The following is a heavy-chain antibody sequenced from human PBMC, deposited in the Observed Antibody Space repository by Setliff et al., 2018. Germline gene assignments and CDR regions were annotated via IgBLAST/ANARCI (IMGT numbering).Heavy chain of an antibody. Sequence: WWSWVRQPPGKGLEWMGIIYPGDSDTRYSPSFQGQVTISADKSISTAYLQWSSLKASDTAMYYCARESYDSSGYIYYFDYWGQGTLVTVSS. CDR2: IYPGDSDT. CDR3: ARESYDSSGYIYYFDY. J-gene: IGHJ4*02. CDR1: W. V-gene: IGHV5-51*01. D-gene: IGHD3-22*01.